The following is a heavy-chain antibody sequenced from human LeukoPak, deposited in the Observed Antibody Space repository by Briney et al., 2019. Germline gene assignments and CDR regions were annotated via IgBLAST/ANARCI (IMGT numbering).Heavy chain of an antibody. CDR1: GFTLSSYA. V-gene: IGHV3-23*01. Sequence: GGSLRLSCAASGFTLSSYAMSWVRQAPGNGLDWVSAISGSGGSTYYADSVKGRFTISRDISKNTLYLQMNSLRAEDTAVYYCAKDLGYSYESYYYGMDVWGQGTTVTVSS. J-gene: IGHJ6*02. CDR2: ISGSGGST. D-gene: IGHD5-18*01. CDR3: AKDLGYSYESYYYGMDV.